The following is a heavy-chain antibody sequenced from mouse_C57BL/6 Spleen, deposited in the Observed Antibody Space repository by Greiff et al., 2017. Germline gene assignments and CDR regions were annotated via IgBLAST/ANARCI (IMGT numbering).Heavy chain of an antibody. J-gene: IGHJ2*01. V-gene: IGHV7-3*01. D-gene: IGHD4-1*01. Sequence: VQLKESGGGLVQPGGSLSLSCAASGFTFTDYYMSWVRQPPGKALEWLGFIRNKANGYTTEYSASVKGRFTISRDNSQSILYLQMNALRAEDSATYYCARYEVGRRYFDYWGQGTTLTVSS. CDR3: ARYEVGRRYFDY. CDR1: GFTFTDYY. CDR2: IRNKANGYTT.